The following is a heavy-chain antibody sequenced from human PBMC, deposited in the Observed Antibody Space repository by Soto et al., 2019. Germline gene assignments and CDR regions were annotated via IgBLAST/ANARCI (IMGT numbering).Heavy chain of an antibody. CDR2: IYYSGST. J-gene: IGHJ4*02. V-gene: IGHV4-39*01. D-gene: IGHD3-22*01. Sequence: PSETLSLTCTVSGCSISSSSYFWGWIRQPPGKGLEWIGSIYYSGSTYYNPSLKSRVTISVDTSKNQFSLKLSSVTAADTAVYYCASQKYYYDSSGYYDYWGQGTLVTVSS. CDR3: ASQKYYYDSSGYYDY. CDR1: GCSISSSSYF.